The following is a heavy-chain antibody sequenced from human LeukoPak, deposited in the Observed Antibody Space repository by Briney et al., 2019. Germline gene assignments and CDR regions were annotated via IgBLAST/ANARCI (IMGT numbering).Heavy chain of an antibody. CDR2: MYYTVSS. CDR1: GGSISTYF. J-gene: IGHJ6*03. CDR3: ARGGYRSFYYVAF. Sequence: SETLFRACSVSGGSISTYFWTWIGQAPGKGLEWIGYMYYTVSSNYNPSRASRVAISIDTSKNEFSLKLTSVTPADTAVYYCARGGYRSFYYVAFWGKGPINIVSS. V-gene: IGHV4-59*01. D-gene: IGHD3-16*02.